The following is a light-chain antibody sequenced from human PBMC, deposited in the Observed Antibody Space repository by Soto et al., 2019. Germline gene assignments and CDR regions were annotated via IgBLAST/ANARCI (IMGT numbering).Light chain of an antibody. CDR2: SNN. CDR3: ATWDDDVSGVV. V-gene: IGLV1-44*01. CDR1: SSNIGSNT. Sequence: QAVVTQPPSASGTPGQRVTISCSGSSSNIGSNTVNWYQQLPGTAPKLLIYSNNQRPSGVPDRFSGSKSGTSASLAISGLQSEDEADYYCATWDDDVSGVVFGGGTKLTVL. J-gene: IGLJ2*01.